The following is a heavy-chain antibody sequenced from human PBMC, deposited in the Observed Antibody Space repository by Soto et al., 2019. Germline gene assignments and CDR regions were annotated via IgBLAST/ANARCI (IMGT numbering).Heavy chain of an antibody. Sequence: ASVKVSCKASGYTFTSYDINWVRQAPGQRLEWMGWINAGNGNTKYSQKFQGRVTITRDTSASTAYMELSSLRSEDTAVYYCARDPRYCSGGSCHADNWFDPWGQGTLVTVSS. V-gene: IGHV1-3*01. D-gene: IGHD2-15*01. CDR3: ARDPRYCSGGSCHADNWFDP. CDR1: GYTFTSYD. CDR2: INAGNGNT. J-gene: IGHJ5*02.